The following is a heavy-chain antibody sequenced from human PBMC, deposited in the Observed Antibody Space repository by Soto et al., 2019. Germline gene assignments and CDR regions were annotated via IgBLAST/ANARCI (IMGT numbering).Heavy chain of an antibody. CDR2: ISVSGDNI. CDR1: GFSFNSFN. V-gene: IGHV3-21*01. D-gene: IGHD3-16*01. CDR3: ARDLGLLKSLFDY. J-gene: IGHJ4*02. Sequence: SLRLSCLASGFSFNSFNMNWSRRAPGRGLEWVASISVSGDNIYYGDSVQVRFTISRDNSKRSVFLDLSSLRVEDTAVYYCARDLGLLKSLFDYWGQGTLVTVSS.